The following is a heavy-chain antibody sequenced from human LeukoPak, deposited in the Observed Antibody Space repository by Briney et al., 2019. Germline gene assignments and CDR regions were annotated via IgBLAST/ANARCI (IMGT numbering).Heavy chain of an antibody. D-gene: IGHD6-19*01. CDR2: IFTSGTT. J-gene: IGHJ4*02. V-gene: IGHV4-4*07. CDR1: GGSISIYR. CDR3: ARFKRAGGWSYFDY. Sequence: PSETLSLTCTVSGGSISIYRWNWIRQPAGKGLEWIGRIFTSGTTNYNPSLKSRVTMSVDTSKNHFSLKLSSVTAADTAVYYCARFKRAGGWSYFDYWGQGTLVTVSS.